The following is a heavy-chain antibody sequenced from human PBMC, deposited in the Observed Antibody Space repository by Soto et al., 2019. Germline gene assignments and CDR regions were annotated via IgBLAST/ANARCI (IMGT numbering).Heavy chain of an antibody. CDR1: GFTFSSYV. D-gene: IGHD2-2*01. CDR2: ITASGDTT. V-gene: IGHV3-23*01. CDR3: AKVRSLSDCTRTSCLGAFDI. Sequence: EVQLLESGGGLVQPGGSLRLSCAASGFTFSSYVMSWVRQAPGKGLEWDSAITASGDTTYYADSVKGRFTISRDNSKSMMYLQMNSLRAEDTAANYCAKVRSLSDCTRTSCLGAFDIWGQGTMVTVAS. J-gene: IGHJ3*02.